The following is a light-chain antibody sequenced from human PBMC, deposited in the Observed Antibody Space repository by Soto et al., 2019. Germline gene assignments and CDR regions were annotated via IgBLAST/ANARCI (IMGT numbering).Light chain of an antibody. V-gene: IGKV1-5*01. CDR3: QQYETFSGT. J-gene: IGKJ1*01. CDR2: AAS. CDR1: QNIIRW. Sequence: DIQMTQSPSTLSASVGPRVPITCRASQNIIRWVAWYQQRPGKAPKLLIYAASTLQSGVPSRFSGSGSGTKFTLTIASLQPDDFATYYCQQYETFSGTFGPGTKVDIK.